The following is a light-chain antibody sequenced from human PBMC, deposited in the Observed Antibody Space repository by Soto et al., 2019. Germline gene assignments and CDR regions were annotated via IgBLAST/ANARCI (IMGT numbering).Light chain of an antibody. CDR2: DVS. J-gene: IGLJ1*01. CDR3: SSYTGSGPFYA. Sequence: QSALTQPASVSGSPGQSITISCTGTSSDVGGYNYVSWYQQHPGKAPKLMIYDVSNRPSGVSNRFSGSKSGNTASLTISGLQVEDEAVYSCSSYTGSGPFYASGTGTKLTVL. V-gene: IGLV2-14*01. CDR1: SSDVGGYNY.